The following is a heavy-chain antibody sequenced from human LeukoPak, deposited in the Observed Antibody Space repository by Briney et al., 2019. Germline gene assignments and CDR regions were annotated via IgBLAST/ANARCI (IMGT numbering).Heavy chain of an antibody. V-gene: IGHV1-3*01. CDR1: GYTFTSYA. CDR2: INAGNGNT. J-gene: IGHJ4*02. CDR3: ARDPWELQDSFDY. D-gene: IGHD1-26*01. Sequence: ASVKVSCKASGYTFTSYAMHWVRQAPGQRLEWMGWINAGNGNTKYSQKFQGRVTITRDTSASTAYMELSSLRSEDTAVYYCARDPWELQDSFDYWGQGTLVTVSS.